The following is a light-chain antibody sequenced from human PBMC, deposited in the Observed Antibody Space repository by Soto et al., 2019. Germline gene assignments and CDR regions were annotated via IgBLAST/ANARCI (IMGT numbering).Light chain of an antibody. CDR2: GAS. V-gene: IGKV3-15*01. J-gene: IGKJ1*01. CDR3: QQNNNSPCT. Sequence: EILMTQSPATLSVSPGDRATISCRASQSVSSNLAWYQQKPGKAPKLLIYGASTRASGIPARFSGSGSGTEFTLTISSLQPEDFAVYYCQQNNNSPCTFGQGTKVEIK. CDR1: QSVSSN.